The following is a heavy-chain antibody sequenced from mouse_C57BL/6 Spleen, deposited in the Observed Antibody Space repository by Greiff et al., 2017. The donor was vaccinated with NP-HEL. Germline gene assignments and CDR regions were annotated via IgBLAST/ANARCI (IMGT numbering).Heavy chain of an antibody. CDR1: GYTFTSYW. J-gene: IGHJ1*03. D-gene: IGHD5-1*01. V-gene: IGHV1-50*01. CDR3: ASSEYHRYIDV. Sequence: VQLQQPGAELVKPGASVKLSCKASGYTFTSYWMQWVKQRPGQGLEWIGEIDPSDSYTNYNQKFKGKATLTVDTSSSTAYMQRSSLTSEDSAVYYCASSEYHRYIDVWGTGTTVTVSS. CDR2: IDPSDSYT.